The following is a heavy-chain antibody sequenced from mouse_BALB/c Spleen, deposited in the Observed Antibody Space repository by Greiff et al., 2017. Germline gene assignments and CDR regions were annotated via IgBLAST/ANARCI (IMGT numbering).Heavy chain of an antibody. CDR3: ARGGYYDYWYFDV. CDR2: IDPANGNT. J-gene: IGHJ1*01. V-gene: IGHV14-3*02. CDR1: GFNIKDTY. D-gene: IGHD2-3*01. Sequence: VQLQQSGAELVKPGASVKLSCTASGFNIKDTYMHWVKQRPEQGLEWIGRIDPANGNTKYDPKFQGKATITADTSSNTAYLQLSSLTSEDTAVYYCARGGYYDYWYFDVWGAGTTVTVSS.